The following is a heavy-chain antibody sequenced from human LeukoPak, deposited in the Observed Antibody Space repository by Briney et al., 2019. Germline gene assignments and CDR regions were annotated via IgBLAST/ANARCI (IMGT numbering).Heavy chain of an antibody. CDR2: IYWDDDK. V-gene: IGHV2-5*02. CDR3: AHRRGAGDFDY. J-gene: IGHJ4*02. CDR1: GFSLSTSGVG. D-gene: IGHD1-26*01. Sequence: SGPTLVNPTQTLTLTCTFSGFSLSTSGVGVGWIRQPPGKALEWLALIYWDDDKRYSPSLKSRVTITKDTSKNQVVLTMTNVDPVDTATYYCAHRRGAGDFDYWGQGTLVTVSS.